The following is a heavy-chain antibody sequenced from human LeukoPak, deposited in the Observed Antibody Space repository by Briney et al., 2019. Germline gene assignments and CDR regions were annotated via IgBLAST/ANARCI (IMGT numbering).Heavy chain of an antibody. J-gene: IGHJ4*02. Sequence: PGGSLRLSCAASGFTFSSYGMHWVRQAPGKGLEWVAVISYDGSNKYYADSVKGRFTISRDNSKNTVYLQMNSLRAEDTAVYYCAKDRGNVARWYFDYWGQGTLVTVSS. V-gene: IGHV3-30*18. CDR2: ISYDGSNK. D-gene: IGHD3-10*01. CDR3: AKDRGNVARWYFDY. CDR1: GFTFSSYG.